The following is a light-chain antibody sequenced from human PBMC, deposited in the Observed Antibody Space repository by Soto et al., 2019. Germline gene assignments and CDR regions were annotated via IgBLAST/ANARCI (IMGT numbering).Light chain of an antibody. Sequence: DIPMTQSPSSLSVSVGDRVTISCRASQSISGFLNWFQQKPGKAPDLLIYTASSLQSGVPSRFSGSGSGTDFTLTISSLQPEDFATYYCQQIYNTPYTFGQGTKLEIK. CDR2: TAS. J-gene: IGKJ2*01. CDR1: QSISGF. V-gene: IGKV1-39*01. CDR3: QQIYNTPYT.